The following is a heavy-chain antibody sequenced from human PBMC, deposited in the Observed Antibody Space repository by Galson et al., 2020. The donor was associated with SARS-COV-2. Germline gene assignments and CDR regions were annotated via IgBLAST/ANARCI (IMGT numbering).Heavy chain of an antibody. J-gene: IGHJ6*03. V-gene: IGHV3-30*01. D-gene: IGHD2-2*01. CDR3: ARGGYCSSTSCYEGVYYYYYYMDV. CDR1: GFTFSSYA. CDR2: ISYDGSNK. Sequence: GESLKISCAASGFTFSSYAMHWVRQAPGKGLEWVAVISYDGSNKYYADSVKGRFTISRDNSKNTLYLQMNSLRAEDTAVYYCARGGYCSSTSCYEGVYYYYYYMDVWGKGTTVTVSS.